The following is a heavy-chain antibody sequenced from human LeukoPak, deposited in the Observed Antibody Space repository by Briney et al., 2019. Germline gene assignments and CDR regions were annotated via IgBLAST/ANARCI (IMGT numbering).Heavy chain of an antibody. CDR3: AQPPSSGSYPDY. J-gene: IGHJ4*02. D-gene: IGHD1-26*01. CDR1: GFTFSSYA. Sequence: GGSLRLSCAASGFTFSSYAMSWVRQAPGKGLEWVSAISGSGGSTYYADSVKGRFTISRDNSKNTLYLQMNSLRAEDTAVYYCAQPPSSGSYPDYWGQGTLVTVSS. CDR2: ISGSGGST. V-gene: IGHV3-23*01.